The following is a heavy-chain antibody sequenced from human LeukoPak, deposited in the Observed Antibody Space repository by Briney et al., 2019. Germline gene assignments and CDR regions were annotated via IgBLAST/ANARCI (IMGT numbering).Heavy chain of an antibody. CDR1: GGSISSGGYY. D-gene: IGHD4-11*01. CDR2: IYYSGST. V-gene: IGHV4-31*03. J-gene: IGHJ5*02. Sequence: SQTLSLTCTVSGGSISSGGYYWSWIRQHPGKGLEWIGYIYYSGSTYYNPSLKSRVTISVDTSKNQFSLKLSSVTAADTAVYYCARDVQGSNYEGNWSDPWGQGTLVTVSS. CDR3: ARDVQGSNYEGNWSDP.